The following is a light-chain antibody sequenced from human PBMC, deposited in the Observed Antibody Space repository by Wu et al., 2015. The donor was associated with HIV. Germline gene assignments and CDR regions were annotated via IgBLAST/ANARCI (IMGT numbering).Light chain of an antibody. Sequence: EIVLTQSPGTLSLSPGEGATLSCRASQSVTNSYLAWYQQKPGQAPRLLIYGASSRATGIPDRFSGSGSGTDFTLTISRLEPEDFAVYYCQQYGSSRWTFGQGTKVEIK. J-gene: IGKJ1*01. CDR1: QSVTNSY. V-gene: IGKV3-20*01. CDR3: QQYGSSRWT. CDR2: GAS.